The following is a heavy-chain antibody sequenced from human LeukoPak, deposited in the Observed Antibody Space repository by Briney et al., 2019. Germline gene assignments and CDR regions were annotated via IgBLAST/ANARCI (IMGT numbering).Heavy chain of an antibody. Sequence: PGRSLRLSCAASGSTFSSYGMHWVRQAPGKGLEWVAVISYDGSNKYYADSVKGRFTISRDNSKNTLYLQMNSLRAEDTAVYYCAKVGRTCSSTSCSYYGMDVWGQGTTVTVSS. CDR2: ISYDGSNK. V-gene: IGHV3-30*18. D-gene: IGHD2-2*01. J-gene: IGHJ6*02. CDR1: GSTFSSYG. CDR3: AKVGRTCSSTSCSYYGMDV.